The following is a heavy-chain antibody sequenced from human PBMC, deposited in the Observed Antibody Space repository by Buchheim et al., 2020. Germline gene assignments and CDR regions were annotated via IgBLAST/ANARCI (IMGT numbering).Heavy chain of an antibody. J-gene: IGHJ6*03. CDR3: ARESSSGNYYYYYMDV. CDR2: IWYDGSNK. D-gene: IGHD6-6*01. Sequence: QVQLVESGGGVVQPGRSLRLSCAASGFTFSSYGMHWVRQAPGKGLEWVAVIWYDGSNKYYADSVKGRFTISRDNSQNTLYLQMNSLRAEDTAVYYCARESSSGNYYYYYMDVWGKGTT. V-gene: IGHV3-33*01. CDR1: GFTFSSYG.